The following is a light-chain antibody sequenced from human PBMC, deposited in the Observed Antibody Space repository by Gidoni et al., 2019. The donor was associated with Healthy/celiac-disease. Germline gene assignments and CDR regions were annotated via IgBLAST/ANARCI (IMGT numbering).Light chain of an antibody. Sequence: DIVMTQSPASLSVSPGERATLSCRASQSVSSNLAWYQQKPVQAPRLLIYGASTRATGIPARFSGSGSGTEFTLTISSLQSEDFTVYYCQQYNNWPPITFGQGTRLEIK. V-gene: IGKV3-15*01. J-gene: IGKJ5*01. CDR3: QQYNNWPPIT. CDR1: QSVSSN. CDR2: GAS.